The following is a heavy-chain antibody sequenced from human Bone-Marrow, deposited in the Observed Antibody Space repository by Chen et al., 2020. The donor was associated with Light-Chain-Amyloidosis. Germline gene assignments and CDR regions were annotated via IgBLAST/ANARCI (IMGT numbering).Heavy chain of an antibody. J-gene: IGHJ3*02. CDR2: IKQSGSDK. CDR1: GFTVDDFA. V-gene: IGHV3-7*01. Sequence: EVQLVESGGGLVQQGGPLGISCTASGFTVDDFAMTWVRQAPGKGLEWVANIKQSGSDKDYLESVKGRFTISRDNGKNSLYLQMNNLRAEDTAVYYCARVGDGSNRSEALEIWGQGTMVTVSS. D-gene: IGHD3-10*01. CDR3: ARVGDGSNRSEALEI.